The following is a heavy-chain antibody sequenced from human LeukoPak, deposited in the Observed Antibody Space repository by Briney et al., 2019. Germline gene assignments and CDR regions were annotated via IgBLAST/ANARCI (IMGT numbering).Heavy chain of an antibody. D-gene: IGHD6-19*01. Sequence: PAGSLRLSCAASGFTFSSYAMHWVRQAPGKGLEYVSAISSNGGSTYYANSVKGRFTISRDNSKNTLYLQMGSLRAEDMAVYYCARGHSSGWFDYWGQGTLVTVSS. CDR3: ARGHSSGWFDY. CDR2: ISSNGGST. CDR1: GFTFSSYA. V-gene: IGHV3-64*01. J-gene: IGHJ4*02.